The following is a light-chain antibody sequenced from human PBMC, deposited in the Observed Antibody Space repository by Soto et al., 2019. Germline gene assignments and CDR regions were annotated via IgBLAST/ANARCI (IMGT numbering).Light chain of an antibody. CDR3: QQRSHWPST. CDR1: QSVSSN. Sequence: EVVLTQSPATLSLSPGERATLSCRASQSVSSNLVWYQQKPGRAPRLLIYDVSNRATGLPARFSGSGSGTDFPLTISSLEPEDFAVYYCQQRSHWPSTFGQGTRLEIK. V-gene: IGKV3-11*01. J-gene: IGKJ5*01. CDR2: DVS.